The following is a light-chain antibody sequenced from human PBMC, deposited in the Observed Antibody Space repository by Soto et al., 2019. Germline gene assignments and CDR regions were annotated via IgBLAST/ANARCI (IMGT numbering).Light chain of an antibody. V-gene: IGLV1-40*01. J-gene: IGLJ2*01. CDR2: DSD. CDR1: SSNIGAGYA. Sequence: QSVLTKPPSVSGAPGQRVTISCTGSSSNIGAGYAVHWYQQRPGTAPKLLISDSDNRPSGVPDRFSGSKSGTSASLAITGLQAEDEADYYCQSYDNSHDWDVIFGGGTQLTVL. CDR3: QSYDNSHDWDVI.